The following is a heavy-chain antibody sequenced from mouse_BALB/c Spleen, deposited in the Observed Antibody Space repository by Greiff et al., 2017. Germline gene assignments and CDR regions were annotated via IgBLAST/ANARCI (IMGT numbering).Heavy chain of an antibody. CDR3: TRQVCGSYLLWYFDV. D-gene: IGHD1-1*02. CDR2: INPSNGGT. Sequence: VQLQQSGAELVKPGASVKLSCKASGYTFTSYYMYWVKQRPGQGLEWIGEINPSNGGTNFNEKFKSKATLTVDKSSSTAYMQLSSLTSEDSAVYYCTRQVCGSYLLWYFDVWGAGTTVTVSS. V-gene: IGHV1S81*02. J-gene: IGHJ1*01. CDR1: GYTFTSYY.